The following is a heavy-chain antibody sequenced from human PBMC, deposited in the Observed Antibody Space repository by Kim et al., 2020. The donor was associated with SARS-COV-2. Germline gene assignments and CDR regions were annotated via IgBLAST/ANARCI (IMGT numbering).Heavy chain of an antibody. V-gene: IGHV3-49*03. Sequence: GGSLRLSCTASGFTFGDYAMSWFRQAPGKGLEWVGFIRSKAYGGTTEYAASVKGRFTISRDDSKSIAYLQMNSLKTEDTAVYYCTRDFVFVGFGELYGYWGQGTLVTVSS. CDR1: GFTFGDYA. J-gene: IGHJ4*02. CDR2: IRSKAYGGTT. D-gene: IGHD3-10*01. CDR3: TRDFVFVGFGELYGY.